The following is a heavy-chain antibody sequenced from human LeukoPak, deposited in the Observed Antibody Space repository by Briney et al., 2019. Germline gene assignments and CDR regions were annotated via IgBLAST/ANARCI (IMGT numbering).Heavy chain of an antibody. CDR2: IIPILGVA. V-gene: IGHV1-69*04. D-gene: IGHD1-26*01. Sequence: GASVKVSCKASGGTFSSYALTWVRQAPAQGLEWMGRIIPILGVANYAQKFQDRVTITADKSTSTAYMELSSLRSEDTAVYYCARDLVGGSYYGVNYYCYGMDVWGQGTTVTVSS. J-gene: IGHJ6*02. CDR1: GGTFSSYA. CDR3: ARDLVGGSYYGVNYYCYGMDV.